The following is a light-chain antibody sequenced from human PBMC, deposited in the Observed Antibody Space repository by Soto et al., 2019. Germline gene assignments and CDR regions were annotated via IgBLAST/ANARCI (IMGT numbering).Light chain of an antibody. CDR2: TAS. Sequence: DIQMTQSPSSLSASVGDRVTITCRASQGISVYLAWYQQKPGQVPKVLIYTASTLHSGVPSRFSGSGSGTDFTLTISSLQPEDVATYYCQKYDSAPWTFGQGTKVEIK. J-gene: IGKJ1*01. V-gene: IGKV1-27*01. CDR1: QGISVY. CDR3: QKYDSAPWT.